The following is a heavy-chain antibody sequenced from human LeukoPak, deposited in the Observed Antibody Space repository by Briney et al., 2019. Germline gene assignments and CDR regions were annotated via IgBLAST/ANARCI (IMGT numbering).Heavy chain of an antibody. CDR3: ARDRQESGSSWSNY. CDR1: GYTFTSYY. V-gene: IGHV7-4-1*02. J-gene: IGHJ4*02. D-gene: IGHD6-13*01. CDR2: INTNTGNP. Sequence: ASVKVSCKASGYTFTSYYMHWVRQAPGQGLEWMGWINTNTGNPTYAQGFTGRFVFSLDTSVSTAYLQISSLKAEDTAVYYCARDRQESGSSWSNYWGQGTLVTVSS.